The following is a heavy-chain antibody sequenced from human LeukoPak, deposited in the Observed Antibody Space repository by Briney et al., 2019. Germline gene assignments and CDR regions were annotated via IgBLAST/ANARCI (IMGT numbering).Heavy chain of an antibody. V-gene: IGHV4-34*01. CDR3: AIYSSGWYAFDY. Sequence: PSETLSLTCAVYGGSFSGYYWSWIRQPPGKGLEWIGEINHSGSTNYNPSLKSRVTISVDTSKNQFSLKPSSVTAADTAVYYCAIYSSGWYAFDYWGQGTLVTVSS. J-gene: IGHJ4*02. CDR1: GGSFSGYY. CDR2: INHSGST. D-gene: IGHD6-19*01.